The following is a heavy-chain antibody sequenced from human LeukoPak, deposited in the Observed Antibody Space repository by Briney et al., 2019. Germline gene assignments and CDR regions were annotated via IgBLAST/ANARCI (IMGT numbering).Heavy chain of an antibody. V-gene: IGHV1-46*01. J-gene: IGHJ4*02. CDR3: AREYSSSSGADY. CDR1: GYTFTNSY. Sequence: EASVKVSCKASGYTFTNSYMHWVRQAPGQGLEWMGIINPDSGSTTHANKFRGRVAITTDMSTATVYMELSSLTYEDTAVYDCAREYSSSSGADYWGQGTLITVSS. D-gene: IGHD6-6*01. CDR2: INPDSGST.